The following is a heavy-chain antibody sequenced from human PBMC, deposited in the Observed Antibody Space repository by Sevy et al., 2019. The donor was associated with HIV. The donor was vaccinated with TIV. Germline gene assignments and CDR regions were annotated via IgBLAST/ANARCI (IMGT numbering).Heavy chain of an antibody. CDR1: DGSITSLY. CDR3: AGENAWGRGYS. V-gene: IGHV4-59*08. Sequence: SETLSLTFTVSDGSITSLYWNWIPQPPGKGLEWIANIYYNGHINYNPSLKSRVTLSLDTSKNQFSLRLSSVTAADTAMYYCAGENAWGRGYSWGQGTLVTVSS. J-gene: IGHJ4*02. D-gene: IGHD1-26*01. CDR2: IYYNGHI.